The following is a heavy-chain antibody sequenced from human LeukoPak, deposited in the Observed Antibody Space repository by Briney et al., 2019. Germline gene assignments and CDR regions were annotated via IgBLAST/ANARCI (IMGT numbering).Heavy chain of an antibody. CDR2: LSYSGAT. J-gene: IGHJ4*02. V-gene: IGHV3-69-1*01. D-gene: IGHD2-2*01. CDR3: ARDRGYCSSTSCFPPYYFDY. Sequence: GGSLRLSCAVSGFTFNKYPMNWVRQAPGKGLEWISTLSYSGATHYADSVKGRFTISRDDAKNSLYLQMNSLRAEDTAVYYCARDRGYCSSTSCFPPYYFDYWGQGTLVTVSS. CDR1: GFTFNKYP.